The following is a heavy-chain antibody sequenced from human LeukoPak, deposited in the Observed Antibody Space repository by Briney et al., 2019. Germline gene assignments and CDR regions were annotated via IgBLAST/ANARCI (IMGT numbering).Heavy chain of an antibody. V-gene: IGHV3-21*01. CDR3: ARELRQLWSDLYYYYMDV. J-gene: IGHJ6*03. D-gene: IGHD5-18*01. CDR1: GFTFSSYS. CDR2: ISSSSSYI. Sequence: GGSLRLSCAASGFTFSSYSMNWVRQAPGKGLEWVSSISSSSSYIYYADSVKGRFTISRDNAKNSLYLQMNSLRAEDTAVYYCARELRQLWSDLYYYYMDVWGKGTTVTVSS.